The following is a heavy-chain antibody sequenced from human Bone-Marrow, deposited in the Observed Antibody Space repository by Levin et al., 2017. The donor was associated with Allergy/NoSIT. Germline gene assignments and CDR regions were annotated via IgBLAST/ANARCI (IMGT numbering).Heavy chain of an antibody. J-gene: IGHJ5*02. CDR3: ARHFWRGYKGAFDR. CDR1: GGSVSSGSYY. Sequence: SETLSLTCTVSGGSVSSGSYYWSWIRQSPGKGLEWIASFYNSGNFKYNPSLHSRVTISGDTSKNQFSLRLTSLTAADTAVYYCARHFWRGYKGAFDRWGQGAPVTVSS. V-gene: IGHV4-61*01. CDR2: FYNSGNF. D-gene: IGHD3-3*01.